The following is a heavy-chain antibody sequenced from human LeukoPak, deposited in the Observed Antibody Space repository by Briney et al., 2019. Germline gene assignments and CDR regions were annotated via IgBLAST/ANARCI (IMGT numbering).Heavy chain of an antibody. CDR2: ISGSGGST. D-gene: IGHD4-17*01. Sequence: GGSLRLSCAASGFTFSSYAMSWVRQAPGKGLEWVSAISGSGGSTYYADSVKGRFTISRDNSKNTLYLKMNSLRAEDTAVYYCAKYYGDYVYYFDYWGQGTLVTVSS. V-gene: IGHV3-23*01. CDR1: GFTFSSYA. CDR3: AKYYGDYVYYFDY. J-gene: IGHJ4*02.